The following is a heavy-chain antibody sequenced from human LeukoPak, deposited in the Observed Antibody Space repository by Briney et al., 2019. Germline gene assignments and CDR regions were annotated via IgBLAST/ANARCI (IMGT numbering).Heavy chain of an antibody. CDR1: GFTFSSYA. CDR2: ISYDGSNK. CDR3: AREGGSHSLVLSRSKGAFDI. J-gene: IGHJ3*02. D-gene: IGHD2-15*01. V-gene: IGHV3-30-3*01. Sequence: PGRSLRLSCAASGFTFSSYAMHWVRQAPGKGLEWVAVISYDGSNKYYADSVKGRFTISRDNSKNTLYLQMNSLRAEDTAVYYCAREGGSHSLVLSRSKGAFDIWGQGTMVTVSS.